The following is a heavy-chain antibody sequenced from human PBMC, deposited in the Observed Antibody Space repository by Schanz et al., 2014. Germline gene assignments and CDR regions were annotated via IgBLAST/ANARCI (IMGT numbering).Heavy chain of an antibody. V-gene: IGHV3-23*04. J-gene: IGHJ6*03. CDR1: GFSFTTYA. CDR3: ARVKYCTITRCYRTETEGIYYMDV. D-gene: IGHD2-2*01. CDR2: ISSGGGST. Sequence: EVQLVESGGGLVQPGGSLRLSCAASGFSFTTYAMSWVRQAPGKGLEWVSSISSGGGSTYYADSVKGRFTISRDNSKNTVYLQMKSLRAEDTAVYYCARVKYCTITRCYRTETEGIYYMDVWGKGTTVTVSS.